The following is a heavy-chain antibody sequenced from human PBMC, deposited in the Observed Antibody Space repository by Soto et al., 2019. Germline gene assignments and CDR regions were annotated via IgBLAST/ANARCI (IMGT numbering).Heavy chain of an antibody. V-gene: IGHV4-4*02. CDR1: GYSITSTSW. CDR2: IYHSGST. Sequence: SETLSLTCAVSGYSITSTSWWIWVRQPPGKGLEWIGEIYHSGSTNYNPSLKSRVTMSIDNSKNQFSLKLTSVTAADTAVYYCARRSSSDIDYWGQGTLVTVSS. CDR3: ARRSSSDIDY. J-gene: IGHJ4*02. D-gene: IGHD6-6*01.